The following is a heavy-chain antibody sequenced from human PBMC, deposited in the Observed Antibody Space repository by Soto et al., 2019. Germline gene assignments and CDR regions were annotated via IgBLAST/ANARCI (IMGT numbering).Heavy chain of an antibody. CDR3: ATYDFWSGYPVGDWFDP. J-gene: IGHJ5*02. D-gene: IGHD3-3*01. CDR1: GYTLTELS. V-gene: IGHV1-24*01. Sequence: RASVKVSCKVSGYTLTELSMHWVRQAPGKGLEWMGGFDPEDGETIYAQKFQGRVTMTEDASTDTAYMELSSLRSEDTAVYYCATYDFWSGYPVGDWFDPWGQGTLVTVSS. CDR2: FDPEDGET.